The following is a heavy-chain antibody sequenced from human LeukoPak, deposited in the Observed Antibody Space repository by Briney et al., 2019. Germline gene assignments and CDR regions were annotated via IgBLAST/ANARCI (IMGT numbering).Heavy chain of an antibody. J-gene: IGHJ3*02. V-gene: IGHV1-45*02. CDR2: ITPFNGNT. CDR1: GYTFTYCY. D-gene: IGHD4-17*01. CDR3: ARSDPYGDYSGAFDI. Sequence: GASVKVSCKASGYTFTYCYLHWVRQAPGQALEWMGWITPFNGNTNYAQKFQDRVTITRDRSMSTAYMELSSLRSEDTAMYYCARSDPYGDYSGAFDIWGQGTMVTVSS.